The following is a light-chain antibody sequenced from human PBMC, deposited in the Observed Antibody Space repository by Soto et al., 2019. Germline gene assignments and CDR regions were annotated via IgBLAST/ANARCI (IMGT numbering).Light chain of an antibody. CDR1: QSVNNNY. CDR2: GES. J-gene: IGKJ4*01. V-gene: IGKV3-20*01. CDR3: QQHSRSIT. Sequence: VLTQSPGTLSLSPGERATLSCRASQSVNNNYLAWYQQKPGQSPRLLIYGESIRATAIPDRFSGSGSGTDFTLTISRLEPEDSAVYYCQQHSRSITFGGGTKVDIK.